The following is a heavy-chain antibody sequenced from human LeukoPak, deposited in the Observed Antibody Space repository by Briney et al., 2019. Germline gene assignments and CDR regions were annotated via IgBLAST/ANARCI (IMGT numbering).Heavy chain of an antibody. J-gene: IGHJ4*02. D-gene: IGHD3-22*01. CDR2: INHSGST. V-gene: IGHV4-34*01. CDR1: GGSFSGYY. CDR3: ARGKSYDSSGYPGY. Sequence: SSETLSLTCAVYGGSFSGYYWSWIRQPPGKGLEWIGEINHSGSTNYNPSLKSRVTISVDTSKNQFSLKLSSVTAADTAVYYCARGKSYDSSGYPGYWGQGTLVTVSS.